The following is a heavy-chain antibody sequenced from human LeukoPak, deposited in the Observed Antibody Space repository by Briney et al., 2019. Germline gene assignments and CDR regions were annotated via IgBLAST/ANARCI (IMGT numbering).Heavy chain of an antibody. CDR2: ITGSSGST. Sequence: PGGSLRLSCAASGFTFSTYGMTWVRQAPGKGLEWVSAITGSSGSTYYAASVKGRFTISRDHSKSTPYLQMNSLRAEDTAIYYCAKWDRDYGGGHYLDYWGQGTLVTVSA. CDR1: GFTFSTYG. J-gene: IGHJ4*02. D-gene: IGHD4-23*01. CDR3: AKWDRDYGGGHYLDY. V-gene: IGHV3-23*01.